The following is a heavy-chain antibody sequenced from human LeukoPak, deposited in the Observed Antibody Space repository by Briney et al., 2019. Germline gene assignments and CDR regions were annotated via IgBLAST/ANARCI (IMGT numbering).Heavy chain of an antibody. CDR3: ARAIRYQLLSDY. Sequence: VASVKVSCKTSGYTFSTYDINWVRQAAGQGLEWMGWMNPNSGNTGFAQKFQGRATITRDTSITTAYLELSSLRSEDAAVYYCARAIRYQLLSDYWGQGTLVTVSP. CDR2: MNPNSGNT. J-gene: IGHJ4*02. V-gene: IGHV1-8*03. D-gene: IGHD2-2*01. CDR1: GYTFSTYD.